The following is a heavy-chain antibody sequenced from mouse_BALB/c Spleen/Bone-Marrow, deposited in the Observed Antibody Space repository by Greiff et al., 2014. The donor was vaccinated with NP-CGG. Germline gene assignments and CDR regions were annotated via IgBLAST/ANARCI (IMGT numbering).Heavy chain of an antibody. D-gene: IGHD2-4*01. CDR3: ASYDYGYYFDY. CDR1: GFNIKDTY. J-gene: IGHJ2*01. Sequence: EVKLMESGAELVKPGASVKLSCTASGFNIKDTYMHWVKQRPEQGLEWIGRIDPANGNTKYDPKFQGKATITADTSSNTAYLQLSSPTSEDTAVYYCASYDYGYYFDYWGQGTTLTVSS. V-gene: IGHV14-3*02. CDR2: IDPANGNT.